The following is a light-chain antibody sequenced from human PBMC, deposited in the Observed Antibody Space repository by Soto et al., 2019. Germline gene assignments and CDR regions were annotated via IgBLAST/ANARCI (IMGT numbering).Light chain of an antibody. Sequence: EIVLTQSPGTLSLSPGERATLSCRASQSVSSSYLAWYQQKPGQAPRLLIYGASSRATGIPDRFSGSGSGTDFTLTIRRLEPEDFAVYYCQQYGSSPPWTFGQGTKV. CDR3: QQYGSSPPWT. CDR2: GAS. J-gene: IGKJ1*01. V-gene: IGKV3-20*01. CDR1: QSVSSSY.